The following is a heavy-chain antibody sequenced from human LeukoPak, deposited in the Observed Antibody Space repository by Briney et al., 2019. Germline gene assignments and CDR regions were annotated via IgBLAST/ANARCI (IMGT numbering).Heavy chain of an antibody. V-gene: IGHV3-43*02. D-gene: IGHD1-26*01. CDR3: ASALGGQGGH. J-gene: IGHJ4*02. CDR2: ISGDGGST. CDR1: GFIFDDYA. Sequence: PGGSLRLSCAASGFIFDDYAMHWVRQAPGKGLGWVSFISGDGGSTSYADSVKGRFTTSRDNAKNTLFLQMNSLRADDTAVYYCASALGGQGGHWGQGSLVTVSS.